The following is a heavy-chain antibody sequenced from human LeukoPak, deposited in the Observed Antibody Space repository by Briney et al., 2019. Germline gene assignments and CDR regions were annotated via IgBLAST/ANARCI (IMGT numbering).Heavy chain of an antibody. J-gene: IGHJ4*02. D-gene: IGHD1-26*01. CDR2: VRNDGGDK. Sequence: SGGSLRLSCAASGFIFSDYGMHWVRQAPGKGLEWVTMVRNDGGDKYYADSVRGRFTISRDNSKNTLYLQMNSLRPEDTAVYYCARDWPFLVGGTPYGGQGTLVTVSS. CDR3: ARDWPFLVGGTPY. V-gene: IGHV3-30*02. CDR1: GFIFSDYG.